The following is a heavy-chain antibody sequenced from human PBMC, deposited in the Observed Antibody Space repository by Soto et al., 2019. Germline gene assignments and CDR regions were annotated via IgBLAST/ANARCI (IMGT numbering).Heavy chain of an antibody. Sequence: ASVKVSCKASGDTFSSYAISWVRQAPGQGLEWKGGIIPIFGTANYAQKFQGRVTITADESTSTAYMELSSLRSEDTAVYYCARVAAHRPGSYYYYGMDVWGQGTTVTVSS. CDR3: ARVAAHRPGSYYYYGMDV. V-gene: IGHV1-69*13. CDR2: IIPIFGTA. D-gene: IGHD6-13*01. CDR1: GDTFSSYA. J-gene: IGHJ6*02.